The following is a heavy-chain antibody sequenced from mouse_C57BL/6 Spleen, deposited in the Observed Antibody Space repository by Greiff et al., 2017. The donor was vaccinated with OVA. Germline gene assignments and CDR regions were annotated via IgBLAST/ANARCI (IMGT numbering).Heavy chain of an antibody. CDR3: ARDGYLYYAMDY. CDR1: GYAFSSSW. D-gene: IGHD2-3*01. Sequence: VKLQESGPELVKPGASVKISCKASGYAFSSSWMNWVKQRPGKGLEWIGRIYPGDGDTHYNGKVKGKATLTADKASSTAYMQLSSLTSEDSAVYFCARDGYLYYAMDYWGQGTSVTVSS. J-gene: IGHJ4*01. V-gene: IGHV1-82*01. CDR2: IYPGDGDT.